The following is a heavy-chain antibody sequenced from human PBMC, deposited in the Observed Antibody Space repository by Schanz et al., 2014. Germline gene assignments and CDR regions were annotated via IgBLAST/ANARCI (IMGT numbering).Heavy chain of an antibody. CDR1: GLIFSNYV. Sequence: VQLLESGGGLVQPGGSLKLSCAASGLIFSNYVMSWVRQAPGKGLEWVAFINSDGTKRFYADSVKSRFTISRDNSRNTLYLQMNSLRAEDTAVYYCARDGYSVVVISPTESFDIWGQGTMVTVSP. V-gene: IGHV3-33*08. D-gene: IGHD2-21*01. CDR3: ARDGYSVVVISPTESFDI. J-gene: IGHJ3*02. CDR2: INSDGTKR.